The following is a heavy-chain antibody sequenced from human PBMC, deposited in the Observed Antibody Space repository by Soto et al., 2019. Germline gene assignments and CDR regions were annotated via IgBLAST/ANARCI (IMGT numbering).Heavy chain of an antibody. V-gene: IGHV3-48*03. Sequence: QLVESGGGLAQPGGSLRLSCAASGFIFSSFEMNWVRQAPGKGLEWVAYINSRGSTVYYADSVRGRFTVSRDNAKNSMYLQLNNLRPEDTAVYYCARDFETRFLEYLYAFDIWGQGTVVTVSS. D-gene: IGHD3-3*01. CDR1: GFIFSSFE. CDR3: ARDFETRFLEYLYAFDI. CDR2: INSRGSTV. J-gene: IGHJ3*02.